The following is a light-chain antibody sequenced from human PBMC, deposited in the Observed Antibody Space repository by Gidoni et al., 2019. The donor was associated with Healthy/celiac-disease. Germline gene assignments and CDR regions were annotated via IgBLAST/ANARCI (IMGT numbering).Light chain of an antibody. CDR1: QGISSY. Sequence: IRMSQPPSSSSASTGDRVTLPCRASQGISSYVAWYQQKPGKAPKPLIYAASTWQSGVPSRFSGSGSGKDFTLTISCLQSEDFATYSCRQYYSYPKTFGQGTKLEIK. V-gene: IGKV1-8*01. CDR2: AAS. CDR3: RQYYSYPKT. J-gene: IGKJ2*01.